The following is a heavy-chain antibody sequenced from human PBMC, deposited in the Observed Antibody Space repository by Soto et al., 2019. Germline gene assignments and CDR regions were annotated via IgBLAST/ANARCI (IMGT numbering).Heavy chain of an antibody. J-gene: IGHJ6*02. Sequence: EASVKVSCKASGGTFSSYAISWVRQAPGQGLEWMGGIIPIFGTANYAQKFQGRVTITADESTSTAYMELSSLRSEDTAVYYCAYYGDYRYYGMDVWGQGTTVTVSS. CDR2: IIPIFGTA. V-gene: IGHV1-69*13. D-gene: IGHD4-17*01. CDR3: AYYGDYRYYGMDV. CDR1: GGTFSSYA.